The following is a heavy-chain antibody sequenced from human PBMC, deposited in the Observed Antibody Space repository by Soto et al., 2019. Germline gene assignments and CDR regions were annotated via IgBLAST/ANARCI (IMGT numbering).Heavy chain of an antibody. CDR3: ARDAVVGTTTRSHFDS. D-gene: IGHD1-26*01. Sequence: QVQLVQSGAEVKKPGASVQVSCKASGYIFITYHIHWVRQATGQGLEWIGIINPSDGSTSYAEKLQGRVTLTRDTSTSTVYMELSSLRSDDTAVYYCARDAVVGTTTRSHFDSWGQGTLVTVSS. J-gene: IGHJ4*02. V-gene: IGHV1-46*01. CDR2: INPSDGST. CDR1: GYIFITYH.